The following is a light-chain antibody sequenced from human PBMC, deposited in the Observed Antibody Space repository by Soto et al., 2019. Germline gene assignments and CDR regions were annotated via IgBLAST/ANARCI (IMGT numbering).Light chain of an antibody. CDR1: KNDIGVYDF. J-gene: IGLJ1*01. CDR2: EVV. CDR3: KSYAGSNTYV. Sequence: QSALAHHPSAPSSPGQSVTISSSGTKNDIGVYDFVSLYQHHPGKAPGLIIYEVVQRPSAVPDRFSGSKSGNTAALTVSGLQAADEADYFCKSYAGSNTYVFGSGTKVTVL. V-gene: IGLV2-8*02.